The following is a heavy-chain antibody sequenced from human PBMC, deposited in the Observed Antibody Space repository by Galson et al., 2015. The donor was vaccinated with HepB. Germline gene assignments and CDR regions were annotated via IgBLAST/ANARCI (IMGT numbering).Heavy chain of an antibody. CDR1: GFTFSGYA. CDR2: TSYDGSYT. V-gene: IGHV3-30*04. D-gene: IGHD3-22*01. CDR3: ARDDFDSSSYCLDY. J-gene: IGHJ4*02. Sequence: SLRLSCAASGFTFSGYAMLWVRQPPGKGLEWVAATSYDGSYTYYADSVRGRFTISRDNSRNTLYLQMNSLRAEDTAIYYCARDDFDSSSYCLDYWGQGTLVTVSS.